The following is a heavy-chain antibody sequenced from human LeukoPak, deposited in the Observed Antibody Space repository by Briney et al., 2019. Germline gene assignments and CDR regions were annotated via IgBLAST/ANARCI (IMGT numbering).Heavy chain of an antibody. Sequence: GGSLRLSCAASGFTFSSYSMNWVRQAPGKGLEWVSSISSSSSYIYYADSVKGRFTISRDNAKNSLYLQMNSLRAEDTAVYYCARDLLYYDSPVGYWGQGTLVTVSS. V-gene: IGHV3-21*04. CDR1: GFTFSSYS. D-gene: IGHD3-22*01. J-gene: IGHJ4*02. CDR3: ARDLLYYDSPVGY. CDR2: ISSSSSYI.